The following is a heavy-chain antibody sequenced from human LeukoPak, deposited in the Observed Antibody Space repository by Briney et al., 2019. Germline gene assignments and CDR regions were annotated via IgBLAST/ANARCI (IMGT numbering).Heavy chain of an antibody. CDR3: ARGSGYYYAIDY. J-gene: IGHJ4*02. D-gene: IGHD3-22*01. CDR1: GFNVTNNY. CDR2: IYSGGST. V-gene: IGHV3-66*01. Sequence: GGSLRLSCAASGFNVTNNYMSWVRQAPGKGLEWVSVIYSGGSTYYADSVKGRFTISRDNSKNTPYLQMNSLRAEDTAVYYCARGSGYYYAIDYWGQGTLVTVSS.